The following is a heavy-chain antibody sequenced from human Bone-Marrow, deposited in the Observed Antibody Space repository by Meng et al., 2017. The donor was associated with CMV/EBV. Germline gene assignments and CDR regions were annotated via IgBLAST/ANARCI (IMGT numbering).Heavy chain of an antibody. J-gene: IGHJ6*02. CDR2: INHSGST. Sequence: SETLSLTCAVYGGSFSGYYWSWIRQPPGKGLEWIGEINHSGSTNYNPSLKSRVTISVDTSKNQFSLKLSSVTAADTAVYYCARVNWNYRFSLSSYGMDVWGQGTTVIVSS. CDR1: GGSFSGYY. V-gene: IGHV4-34*01. CDR3: ARVNWNYRFSLSSYGMDV. D-gene: IGHD1-7*01.